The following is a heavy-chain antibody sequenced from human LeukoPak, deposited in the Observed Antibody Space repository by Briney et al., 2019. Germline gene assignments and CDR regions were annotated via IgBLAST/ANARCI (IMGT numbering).Heavy chain of an antibody. J-gene: IGHJ4*02. CDR1: GGSISRSSYY. CDR2: IYYSGIT. D-gene: IGHD3-22*01. Sequence: PSETLSLTCTVSGGSISRSSYYWGWIRQPPGKGLEWTGTIYYSGITHYNPSLKSRVTISVDTSTNQFSLKLTSVTAADTAVYYCARQSYYSSGSPTFFDFWSQGTLVTVSS. V-gene: IGHV4-39*01. CDR3: ARQSYYSSGSPTFFDF.